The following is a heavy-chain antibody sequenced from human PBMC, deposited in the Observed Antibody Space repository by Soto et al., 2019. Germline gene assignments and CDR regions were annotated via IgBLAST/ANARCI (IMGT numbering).Heavy chain of an antibody. CDR2: ISGSGGST. V-gene: IGHV3-23*01. D-gene: IGHD5-12*01. Sequence: ETLSLTCAVSGGSISSSNWWSWVRQAPGKGLEWVSAISGSGGSTYYADSVKGRFAISRDNSKNTLYLQMNSLRAEDTAVYYCAKVPSITLGYYYGMDVWGQGTTVTVSS. CDR3: AKVPSITLGYYYGMDV. CDR1: GGSISSSN. J-gene: IGHJ6*02.